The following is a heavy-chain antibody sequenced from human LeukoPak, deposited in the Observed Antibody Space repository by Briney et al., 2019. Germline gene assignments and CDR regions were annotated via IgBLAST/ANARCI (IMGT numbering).Heavy chain of an antibody. J-gene: IGHJ4*02. V-gene: IGHV1-18*01. CDR1: GYTFTSYG. CDR3: AREARYQLLYSTFDY. D-gene: IGHD2-2*02. CDR2: ISAYNGNT. Sequence: EASVKVSCKASGYTFTSYGISWVRQAPGQGLEWMGWISAYNGNTNYAQKLQGRVTMTTDTSTSTAYMELRSLRSDDTAVYYCAREARYQLLYSTFDYWGQGTLVTASS.